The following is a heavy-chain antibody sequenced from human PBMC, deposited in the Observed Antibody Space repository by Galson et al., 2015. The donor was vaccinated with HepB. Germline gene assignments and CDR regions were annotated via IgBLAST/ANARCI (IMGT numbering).Heavy chain of an antibody. V-gene: IGHV1-2*02. CDR2: TNPKSGGT. Sequence: SVKVSCKASGYTFTGFYMHWVRQAPGQGLQWMAWTNPKSGGTKYAHKFKGSATKTRDTSINPTYMELSRLSSDDTAVYYCARGTGHYYYGMDVWGQGTTVTVSS. CDR3: ARGTGHYYYGMDV. CDR1: GYTFTGFY. J-gene: IGHJ6*02.